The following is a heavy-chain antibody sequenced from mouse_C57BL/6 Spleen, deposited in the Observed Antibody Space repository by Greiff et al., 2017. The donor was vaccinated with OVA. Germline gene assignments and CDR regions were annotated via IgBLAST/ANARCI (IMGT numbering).Heavy chain of an antibody. D-gene: IGHD2-2*01. J-gene: IGHJ2*01. CDR2: ISYDGSN. V-gene: IGHV3-6*01. Sequence: VQLKESGPGLVKPSQSLSLTCSVTGYSITSGYYWNWIRQFPGNKLEWMGYISYDGSNNYNPSLKNRISITRDTSKNQFFLKLNSVTTEDTATYYCARDSYGYGDYWGQGTTLTVSS. CDR3: ARDSYGYGDY. CDR1: GYSITSGYY.